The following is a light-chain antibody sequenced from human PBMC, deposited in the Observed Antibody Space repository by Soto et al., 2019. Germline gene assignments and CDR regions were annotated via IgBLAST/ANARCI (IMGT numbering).Light chain of an antibody. J-gene: IGLJ3*02. CDR1: VLAKKY. V-gene: IGLV3-27*01. Sequence: SYELTQPSSVSVSPGQIARITCSGDVLAKKYARWFQQKPGQAPVLVIYKDNKRPSGIPERFSGSSSGTTVTLTIRGAQVEDEAEYYCYSAADKDLVFGEGTKLTVL. CDR3: YSAADKDLV. CDR2: KDN.